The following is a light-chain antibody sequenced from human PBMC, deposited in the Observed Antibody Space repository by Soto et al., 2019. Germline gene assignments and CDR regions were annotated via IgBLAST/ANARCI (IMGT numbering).Light chain of an antibody. CDR3: QQLNSYPLPT. J-gene: IGKJ4*01. CDR1: QSVDVY. Sequence: PGERATLSCRASQSVDVYLAWYQQKPGQAPRLLIYDASNRATGIPARFSGSGSGTDFTLTISSLEPEDFATYYCQQLNSYPLPTFGGGTKVDIK. CDR2: DAS. V-gene: IGKV3-11*01.